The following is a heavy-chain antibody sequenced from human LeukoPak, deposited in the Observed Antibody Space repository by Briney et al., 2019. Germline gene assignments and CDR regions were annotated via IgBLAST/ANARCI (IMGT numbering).Heavy chain of an antibody. CDR3: AKYLTVATDPHFDY. D-gene: IGHD5-12*01. CDR1: GFIFSSYA. V-gene: IGHV3-23*01. CDR2: ISGSGGGT. Sequence: GGSLRLSCAASGFIFSSYAMTWVRQAPGKGLEWVSSISGSGGGTYYAGSVKGRFTISRDNSKNTLYLQMNSLRAEDTAIYYCAKYLTVATDPHFDYWGQGTRVTVSS. J-gene: IGHJ4*02.